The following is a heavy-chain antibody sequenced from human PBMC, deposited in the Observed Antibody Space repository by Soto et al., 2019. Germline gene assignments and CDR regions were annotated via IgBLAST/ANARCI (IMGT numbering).Heavy chain of an antibody. CDR2: INHSGST. D-gene: IGHD4-17*01. V-gene: IGHV4-34*01. CDR3: ARGYGDWGYYYYGMDV. J-gene: IGHJ6*02. Sequence: KPSETLSLTCAVYGGSFSGYYWSWIRQPPGKGLEWIGEINHSGSTNYNPSLKSRVTISVDTSKNQFSLKLSSVTAADTAVYYCARGYGDWGYYYYGMDVWGQGTTVTVSS. CDR1: GGSFSGYY.